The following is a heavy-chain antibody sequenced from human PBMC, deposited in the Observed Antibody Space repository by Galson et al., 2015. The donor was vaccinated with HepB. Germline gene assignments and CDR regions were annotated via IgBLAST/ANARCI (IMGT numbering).Heavy chain of an antibody. Sequence: SVKLSCKASGYTFTNYHMQWVRQAPGQGLECMGRINPNSGATNYAQTFQGRVTMTRDTSTNPDYMELSSLRSDDTAVYYCARYSDGNYPSDWGQGTLVTVSS. D-gene: IGHD4-17*01. CDR3: ARYSDGNYPSD. CDR2: INPNSGAT. CDR1: GYTFTNYH. V-gene: IGHV1-2*06. J-gene: IGHJ4*02.